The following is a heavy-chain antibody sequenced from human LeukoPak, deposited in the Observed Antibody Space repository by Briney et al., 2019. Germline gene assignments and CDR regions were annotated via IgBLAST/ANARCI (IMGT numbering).Heavy chain of an antibody. Sequence: PGGSLRLSCAASGFTFSTYSMNWVRQAPGKGLEWVSSISSSSSYIYYADSVKGRFTISRDNAKNSLYLQMNSLRAEDTAVYYCARRGSGYDSALFDYWGQGTLVIVSS. CDR2: ISSSSSYI. CDR1: GFTFSTYS. CDR3: ARRGSGYDSALFDY. V-gene: IGHV3-21*01. J-gene: IGHJ4*02. D-gene: IGHD5-12*01.